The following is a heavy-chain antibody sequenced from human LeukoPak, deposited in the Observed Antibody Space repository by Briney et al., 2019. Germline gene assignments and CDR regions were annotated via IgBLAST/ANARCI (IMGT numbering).Heavy chain of an antibody. D-gene: IGHD2-15*01. CDR3: ASYCSGGSCSKLDDAFDI. V-gene: IGHV1-69*04. CDR1: GYTFTSYD. CDR2: IIPILGIA. Sequence: PLASVKVSCKASGYTFTSYDISWVRQAPGQGLEWMGRIIPILGIANYAQKFQGRVTITADKSTSTAYMELSSLRSEDTAVYYCASYCSGGSCSKLDDAFDIWGQGTMVTVSS. J-gene: IGHJ3*02.